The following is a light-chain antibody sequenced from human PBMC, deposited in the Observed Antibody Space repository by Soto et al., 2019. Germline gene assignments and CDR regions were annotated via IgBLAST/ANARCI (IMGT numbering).Light chain of an antibody. V-gene: IGKV1-5*03. CDR1: QSISSW. CDR3: QQYNSYPT. J-gene: IGKJ1*01. CDR2: KAS. Sequence: DIPMTQSPSTLSASVGDRVTITCRASQSISSWLAWYQQKPGKAPKLLMYKASSLESGVPSRFSGSGSETEFTLTISSLQPDHFATYYCQQYNSYPTFGQGTKVEIK.